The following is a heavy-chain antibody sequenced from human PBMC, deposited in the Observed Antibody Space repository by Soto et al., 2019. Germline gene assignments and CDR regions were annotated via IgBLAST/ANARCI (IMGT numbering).Heavy chain of an antibody. V-gene: IGHV4-39*01. CDR1: GGSIGTSFYY. Sequence: PSETLSLTCTVSGGSIGTSFYYWAWIRQPPGMGLEWVATIYYSGSTNYNPALQSRVTISIDTSKNQFSLNLSSVTAADTAAYYCARHVRGATWAYFDFWGQGTLVTVSS. J-gene: IGHJ4*02. D-gene: IGHD1-26*01. CDR3: ARHVRGATWAYFDF. CDR2: IYYSGST.